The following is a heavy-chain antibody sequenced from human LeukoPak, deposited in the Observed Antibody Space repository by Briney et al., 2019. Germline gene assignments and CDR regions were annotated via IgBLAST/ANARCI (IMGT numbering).Heavy chain of an antibody. J-gene: IGHJ4*02. D-gene: IGHD3-10*01. V-gene: IGHV4-4*09. Sequence: SETLSLTCTVSGGSIRSFYWSWFRQTPGKGLEWIGYIYSSGSTNYNPSLRSRVTISVDMSKNQFSLKLSSVTAADTAVYYCARKAGYYGSENDYWGQGTLVIVSS. CDR2: IYSSGST. CDR3: ARKAGYYGSENDY. CDR1: GGSIRSFY.